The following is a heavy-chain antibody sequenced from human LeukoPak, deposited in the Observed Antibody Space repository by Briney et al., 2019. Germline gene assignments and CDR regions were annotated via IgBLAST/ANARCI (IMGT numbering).Heavy chain of an antibody. Sequence: SETLSLTCTVSGDSISSSSDYWGWIRQSPGKGLEWIASISYSGTVYYNPSLTSRVTISVDTSKNQFSLKLSSVTAADTAVYYCARAPRPLTGTTFWFDPWGQGTLVTVSS. CDR1: GDSISSSSDY. CDR2: ISYSGTV. J-gene: IGHJ5*02. V-gene: IGHV4-39*07. CDR3: ARAPRPLTGTTFWFDP. D-gene: IGHD1-7*01.